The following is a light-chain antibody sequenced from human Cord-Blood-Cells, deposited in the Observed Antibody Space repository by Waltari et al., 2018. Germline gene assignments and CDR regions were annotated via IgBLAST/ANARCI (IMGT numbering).Light chain of an antibody. CDR3: SSYTSSSTLV. CDR1: SSDVGGSNY. Sequence: QSALTQPASVSGSPGQSITISCTATSSDVGGSNYASWYQQHPGKAPKLMIYEVSNRPSGVSNRFSGSKSGNTASLTISGLQAEDEADYYCSSYTSSSTLVFGGGTKLTVL. CDR2: EVS. J-gene: IGLJ2*01. V-gene: IGLV2-14*01.